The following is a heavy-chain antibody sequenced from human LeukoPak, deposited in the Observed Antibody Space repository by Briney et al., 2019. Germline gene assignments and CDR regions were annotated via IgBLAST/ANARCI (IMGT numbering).Heavy chain of an antibody. Sequence: GASVKVSCKASGYTFTSYGISWVRQAPGQGLEWMGWISAYNGNTNYAQKLQGRVTMTTDTSTSTAYMELRSLRSDDTAVYYCAREFSGVSSSSAVYYYYMDVWGKGTTVTVSS. CDR3: AREFSGVSSSSAVYYYYMDV. V-gene: IGHV1-18*01. D-gene: IGHD6-6*01. CDR2: ISAYNGNT. CDR1: GYTFTSYG. J-gene: IGHJ6*03.